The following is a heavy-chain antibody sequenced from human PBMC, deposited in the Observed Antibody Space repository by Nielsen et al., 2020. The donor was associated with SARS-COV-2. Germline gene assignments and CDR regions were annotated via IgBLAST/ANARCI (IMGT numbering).Heavy chain of an antibody. V-gene: IGHV3-30*18. CDR1: GFTFSSYG. Sequence: GESLKISCAASGFTFSSYGMHWVRQAPGKGLEWVAVISYDGSNKYYADSVKGRFTISRDNSKNTLYLQMNSLRAEDTAVYYCAKDIRRYSYGYDPLDYWGQGTLVPSPQ. J-gene: IGHJ4*02. CDR3: AKDIRRYSYGYDPLDY. CDR2: ISYDGSNK. D-gene: IGHD5-18*01.